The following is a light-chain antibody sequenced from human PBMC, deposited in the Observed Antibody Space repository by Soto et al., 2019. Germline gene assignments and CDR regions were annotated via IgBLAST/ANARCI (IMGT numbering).Light chain of an antibody. CDR2: GTS. J-gene: IGKJ1*01. CDR1: QSVSTN. V-gene: IGKV3-15*01. Sequence: EIVMTQSPATLSVTPGERATLSCRASQSVSTNLAWYQQQPAQAPRLLIYGTSTRATGIPDRFSGNGSGTEFTLTISSLLSEDFAVYYCQQYNNWPPWTFGQGTKVEIK. CDR3: QQYNNWPPWT.